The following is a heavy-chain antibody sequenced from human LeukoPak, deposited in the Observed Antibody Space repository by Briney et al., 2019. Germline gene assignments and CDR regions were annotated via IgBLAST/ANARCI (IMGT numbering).Heavy chain of an antibody. CDR1: GGSFSGYY. J-gene: IGHJ5*02. CDR2: INHSGST. Sequence: PETLSLTCAVYGGSFSGYYWSWIRQPPGKGLEWIGEINHSGSTNYNPSLKSRVTISVDTSKNQFSLKLSSVTAADTAVYYCARGKWKFDPWGQGTLVTVSS. CDR3: ARGKWKFDP. D-gene: IGHD1-1*01. V-gene: IGHV4-34*01.